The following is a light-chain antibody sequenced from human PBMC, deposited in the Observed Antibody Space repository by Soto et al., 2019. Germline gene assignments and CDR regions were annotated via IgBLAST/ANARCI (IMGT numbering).Light chain of an antibody. J-gene: IGKJ5*01. Sequence: AIQLTQSPSSLSASVGDRVTITCRASQGISSALAWYQQKPGKVPKVLIYDASRLQSGVPSRFSGSGSGTDFTLTISSLQPEDFATYYCQQFNSFSISFGQGTRLEIK. CDR3: QQFNSFSIS. CDR1: QGISSA. CDR2: DAS. V-gene: IGKV1-13*02.